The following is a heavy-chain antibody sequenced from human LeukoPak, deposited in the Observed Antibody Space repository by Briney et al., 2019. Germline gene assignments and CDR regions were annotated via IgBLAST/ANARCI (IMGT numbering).Heavy chain of an antibody. CDR3: AKDPHYYDSSGYYYQEYYFDY. D-gene: IGHD3-22*01. J-gene: IGHJ4*02. V-gene: IGHV3-33*06. CDR2: NK. Sequence: NKYYADSVKGRFTISRDNSKNTLYLQMNSLRAEDTAVYYCAKDPHYYDSSGYYYQEYYFDYWGQGTLVTVSS.